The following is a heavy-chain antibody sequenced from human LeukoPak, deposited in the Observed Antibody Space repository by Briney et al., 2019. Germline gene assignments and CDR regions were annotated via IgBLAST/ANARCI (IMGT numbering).Heavy chain of an antibody. J-gene: IGHJ4*02. CDR2: IASYTGNT. V-gene: IGHV1-18*01. Sequence: GASVKVSCKSSGYTFPDYGIHWVRQAPGQGLEWMGWIASYTGNTYYAQKLQGRVTMATDTSTSTAYMELRSLRSDDTAVYYCARDETGTTPDYWGQGTLVTVSS. CDR1: GYTFPDYG. CDR3: ARDETGTTPDY. D-gene: IGHD1-7*01.